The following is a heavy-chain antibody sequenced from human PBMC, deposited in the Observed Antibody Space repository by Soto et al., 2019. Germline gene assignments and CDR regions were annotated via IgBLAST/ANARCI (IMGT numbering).Heavy chain of an antibody. Sequence: QLQLQESGPGLVKPSETLSLTCTVSGGSISSSSYYWGWIRQPPGKGLEWIGSIYYSGSTYYNPSLKSRVTISVDTSKNQFSLKLSSVTAADTAVYYCARRRGRGPYRFDYWGQGTLVTVSS. J-gene: IGHJ4*02. CDR2: IYYSGST. CDR3: ARRRGRGPYRFDY. CDR1: GGSISSSSYY. D-gene: IGHD3-10*01. V-gene: IGHV4-39*01.